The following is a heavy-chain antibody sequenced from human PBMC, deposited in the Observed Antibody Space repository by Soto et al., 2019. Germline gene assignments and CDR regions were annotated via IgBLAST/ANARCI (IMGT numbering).Heavy chain of an antibody. J-gene: IGHJ3*01. CDR2: IKSKTDGGTT. CDR3: TTDPYPFQTRINAFDV. Sequence: PSETLSLTCTVSGGSFSPNYWSWIRQPPGKGLEWVGRIKSKTDGGTTDYAAPVKGRFTISRDDSKNTLYLQMNSLKAEDTAVYYCTTDPYPFQTRINAFDVWGQGTMVTVSS. V-gene: IGHV3-15*07. CDR1: GGSFSPNY.